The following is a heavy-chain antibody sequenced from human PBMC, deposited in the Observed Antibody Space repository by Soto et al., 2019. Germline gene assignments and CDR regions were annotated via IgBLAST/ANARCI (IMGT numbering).Heavy chain of an antibody. CDR1: GGSISSSSYY. V-gene: IGHV4-39*01. CDR3: ARGKQLPIETYYYYYGMDV. Sequence: SETLSLTCTVSGGSISSSSYYWGWIRQPPGKGLEWIGSIYYSGSTYYNPSLKSRVTISVDTSKNQFSLKLSSVTAADTAVYYCARGKQLPIETYYYYYGMDVWGQGTTVTVSS. J-gene: IGHJ6*02. D-gene: IGHD5-18*01. CDR2: IYYSGST.